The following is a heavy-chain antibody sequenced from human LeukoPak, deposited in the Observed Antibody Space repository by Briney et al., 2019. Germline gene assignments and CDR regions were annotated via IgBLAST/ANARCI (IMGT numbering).Heavy chain of an antibody. CDR1: GYTFTSYA. CDR3: ARDLSYYYDSSPLDP. Sequence: GASVKVSCKASGYTFTSYAMHWVRQAPGQRLEWMGWINAGNGNTKYSQKFQGRVTFTRDTSASTAYMELSSLRSEDTAVYYCARDLSYYYDSSPLDPWGQGTLVTVSS. D-gene: IGHD3-22*01. CDR2: INAGNGNT. J-gene: IGHJ5*02. V-gene: IGHV1-3*01.